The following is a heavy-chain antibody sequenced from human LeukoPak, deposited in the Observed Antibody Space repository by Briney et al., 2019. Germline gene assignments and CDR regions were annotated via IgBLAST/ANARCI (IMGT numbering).Heavy chain of an antibody. J-gene: IGHJ4*02. Sequence: PGGSLRLSCAASGFTLSSYAMSWVRQAPGKGLEWVSAISDTGNTYHADSVKGRFTISRDNSKNTLYLQMNSLRAEDTAVYYCAKDPELLWLGDIGYFDYWGQGTLVTVSS. CDR2: ISDTGNT. V-gene: IGHV3-23*01. CDR1: GFTLSSYA. CDR3: AKDPELLWLGDIGYFDY. D-gene: IGHD3-10*01.